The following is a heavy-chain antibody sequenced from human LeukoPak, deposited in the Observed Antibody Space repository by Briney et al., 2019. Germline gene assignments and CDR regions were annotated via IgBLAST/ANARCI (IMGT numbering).Heavy chain of an antibody. CDR2: IYYSGST. D-gene: IGHD3-22*01. J-gene: IGHJ4*02. Sequence: SPSETLSLTCTVSGGSISSSSYYWGWIRQPPGKGLEWIGSIYYSGSTYYNPSLKSRVTISVDTSKNQFSLKLSSVTAADTAVYYCTRDVPRSSGYPDNWGQGTLVTVSS. V-gene: IGHV4-39*07. CDR1: GGSISSSSYY. CDR3: TRDVPRSSGYPDN.